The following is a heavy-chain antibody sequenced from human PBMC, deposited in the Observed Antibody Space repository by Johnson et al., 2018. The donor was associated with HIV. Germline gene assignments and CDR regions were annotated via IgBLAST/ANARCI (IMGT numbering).Heavy chain of an antibody. Sequence: VQLEESGGGLIQPGGSLRLSCAASGFTFDDYGMSWVRQAPGKGLEWVSGINWNGGSTGYADSVKGRFTISRDNAKNSLYLQMNSLRAEDTAVYYCARGDIVVVPAATRAQDAFDIWGQGTM. J-gene: IGHJ3*02. V-gene: IGHV3-20*04. D-gene: IGHD2-2*01. CDR3: ARGDIVVVPAATRAQDAFDI. CDR2: INWNGGST. CDR1: GFTFDDYG.